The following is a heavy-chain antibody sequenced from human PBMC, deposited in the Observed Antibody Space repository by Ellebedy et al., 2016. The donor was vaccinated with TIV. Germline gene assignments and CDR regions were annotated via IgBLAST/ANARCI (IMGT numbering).Heavy chain of an antibody. CDR2: INQLESER. J-gene: IGHJ3*02. Sequence: ETLSLTCTVSGGSVTSGGYYWSWVRQAPGKGLEWVANINQLESERHYVDAVRGRFTISRDNARNSLYLQMNSLRADDTAVYYCATDGSYGDYRFPTHAFEIWGQGTMVTVSS. V-gene: IGHV3-7*01. CDR1: GGSVTSGGYY. D-gene: IGHD4-17*01. CDR3: ATDGSYGDYRFPTHAFEI.